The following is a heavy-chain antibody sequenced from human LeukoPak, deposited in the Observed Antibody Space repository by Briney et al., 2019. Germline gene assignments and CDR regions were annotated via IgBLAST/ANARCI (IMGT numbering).Heavy chain of an antibody. CDR2: IYYSGST. Sequence: SETLSLTCTVSGGSISSYYWSWIRQPPGKGLEWIGYIYYSGSTIYNPSLKSRVTISVDTSKNQFSLKLSSVTAADTAVYYCARARARYCSSTSCDWFDPWGQGTLVTVSS. D-gene: IGHD2-2*01. J-gene: IGHJ5*02. CDR1: GGSISSYY. V-gene: IGHV4-59*01. CDR3: ARARARYCSSTSCDWFDP.